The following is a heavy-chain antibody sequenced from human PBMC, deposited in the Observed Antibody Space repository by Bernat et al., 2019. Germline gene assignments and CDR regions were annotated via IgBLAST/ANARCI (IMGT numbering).Heavy chain of an antibody. Sequence: EVQLVESGGGLVQPGGSLRLSCAASGFTFSSYEMNWVRQAPGKGLEWVSYISSSGSTIYYADSVKGRFTISRDNAKNSLYLQMNSLRAEDTAVYYCARGITIFGENFDYWGQGTLVTVSS. CDR1: GFTFSSYE. J-gene: IGHJ4*02. V-gene: IGHV3-48*03. D-gene: IGHD3-3*01. CDR2: ISSSGSTI. CDR3: ARGITIFGENFDY.